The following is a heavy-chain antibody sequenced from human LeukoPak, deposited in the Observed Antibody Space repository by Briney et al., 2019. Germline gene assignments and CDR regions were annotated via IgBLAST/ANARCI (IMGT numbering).Heavy chain of an antibody. CDR3: ARDSSTLTGYSGYFQH. D-gene: IGHD3-9*01. Sequence: ASVGVSCKASGYTFTSYYMHWVRQAPGQGLEWMGIMNPRGGCPPSYVQKFQGRVTMSRDTSTSTVYMELSSLRSEDAAVYYCARDSSTLTGYSGYFQHWGQGTLVTVPS. CDR1: GYTFTSYY. CDR2: MNPRGGCPP. J-gene: IGHJ1*01. V-gene: IGHV1-46*01.